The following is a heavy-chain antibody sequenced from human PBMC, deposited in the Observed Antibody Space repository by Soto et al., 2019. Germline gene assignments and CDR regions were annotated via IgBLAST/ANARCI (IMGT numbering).Heavy chain of an antibody. J-gene: IGHJ3*02. V-gene: IGHV4-31*03. CDR3: ARAPGSGSAPDDAFDI. CDR2: IYYSGST. D-gene: IGHD3-10*01. CDR1: GGSISSGGYY. Sequence: QVQLQESGPGLVKPSQTLSLTCTVSGGSISSGGYYWSWIRQHSGKGLEWIGYIYYSGSTYYNPSLKSRVTISVDTSKNQFSLKLSSVTAADTAVYYCARAPGSGSAPDDAFDIWGQGTMVTVSS.